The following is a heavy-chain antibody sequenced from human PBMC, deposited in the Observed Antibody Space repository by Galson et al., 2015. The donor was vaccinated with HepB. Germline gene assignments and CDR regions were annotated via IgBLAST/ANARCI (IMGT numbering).Heavy chain of an antibody. CDR1: GYTFTGYY. D-gene: IGHD3-3*01. V-gene: IGHV1-2*04. CDR3: ARGGRFLEWFRYYYYGMDV. J-gene: IGHJ6*02. CDR2: INPNSGGT. Sequence: SVKVSCKASGYTFTGYYMHWVRQAPGQGLEWMGWINPNSGGTNYAQKFQGWVTMTRDTSISTAYMELSRLRSDDTAVYYCARGGRFLEWFRYYYYGMDVWGQGTTVTVSS.